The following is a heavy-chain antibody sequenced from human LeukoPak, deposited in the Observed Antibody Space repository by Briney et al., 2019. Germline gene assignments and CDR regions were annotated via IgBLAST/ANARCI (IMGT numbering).Heavy chain of an antibody. Sequence: GGSLRLSCAASGFTFSSYGMHWVRQAPGKGLGWVAVIWYDGSNKYYADSVKGRFTISRDNSKNTLYLQMNSLRAEDTAVYYCERESTMVRGVPIDYWGQGTLVTVSS. V-gene: IGHV3-33*01. J-gene: IGHJ4*02. CDR2: IWYDGSNK. CDR1: GFTFSSYG. CDR3: ERESTMVRGVPIDY. D-gene: IGHD3-10*01.